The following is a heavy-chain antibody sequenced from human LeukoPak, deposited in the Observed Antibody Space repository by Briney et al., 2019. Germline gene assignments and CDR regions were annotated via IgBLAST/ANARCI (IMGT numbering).Heavy chain of an antibody. V-gene: IGHV1-18*01. CDR2: ISAYNGNT. D-gene: IGHD6-13*01. CDR3: ARSSQGGQQGNWFDP. CDR1: GYTFTSYG. J-gene: IGHJ5*02. Sequence: ASVKVSCKASGYTFTSYGISWVRQAPGQGLEWMGWISAYNGNTNYAQKLQGRVTMTTDTSTSTAYMELRSLGSEDTAVYYCARSSQGGQQGNWFDPWGQGTLVTVSS.